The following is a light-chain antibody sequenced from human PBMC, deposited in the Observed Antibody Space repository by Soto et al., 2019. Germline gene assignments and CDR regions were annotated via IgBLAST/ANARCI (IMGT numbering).Light chain of an antibody. V-gene: IGLV2-14*01. Sequence: QSVLTQPASVSGCPGQSITISCTGSSGDIGDYKYVSWYKQHPGKAPKLMIYDVSNRPSGVSNRFSASKSGNTASLTISGLQAEDEADYYCSSYTSTNFVIFGGGTKLTVL. CDR2: DVS. J-gene: IGLJ2*01. CDR1: SGDIGDYKY. CDR3: SSYTSTNFVI.